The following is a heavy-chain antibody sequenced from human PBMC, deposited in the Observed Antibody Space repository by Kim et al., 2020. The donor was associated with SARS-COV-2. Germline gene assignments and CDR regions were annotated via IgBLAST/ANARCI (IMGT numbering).Heavy chain of an antibody. J-gene: IGHJ3*02. CDR1: GFTFSSYA. D-gene: IGHD3-22*01. Sequence: GGSLRLSCAASGFTFSSYAMHWVRQAPGKGLEWVAVISYDGSNKYYADSVKGRFTISRDNSKNTLYLQMNSLRAEDTAVYYCARDGGSITMIVGGVPFDIWGQGTMVTVSS. CDR3: ARDGGSITMIVGGVPFDI. CDR2: ISYDGSNK. V-gene: IGHV3-30-3*01.